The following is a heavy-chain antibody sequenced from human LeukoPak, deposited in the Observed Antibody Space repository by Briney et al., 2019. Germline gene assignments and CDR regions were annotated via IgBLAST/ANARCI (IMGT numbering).Heavy chain of an antibody. D-gene: IGHD2-2*01. CDR3: ARARPNCSSTSCKYYYYYYGMDV. V-gene: IGHV6-1*01. J-gene: IGHJ6*02. CDR2: TYYRSKWYN. Sequence: SQTLSLTCAISGDSVSSNSAAWNWIRQSPSRGLEWLGRTYYRSKWYNDYAVSVKSRITINPDTSKNQFSLKLSSVTAADTAVYYCARARPNCSSTSCKYYYYYYGMDVWGQGTTVTVSS. CDR1: GDSVSSNSAA.